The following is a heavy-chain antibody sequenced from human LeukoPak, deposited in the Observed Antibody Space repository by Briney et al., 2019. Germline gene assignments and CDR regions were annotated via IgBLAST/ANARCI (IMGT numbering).Heavy chain of an antibody. CDR3: ASAPLGNSFGYRAY. CDR2: IYYTGRT. Sequence: SQTLSLTCTVSGGSISSGGYYWNWIRQHPTEGLEWIGHIYYTGRTTYNPSVKSRVTISADTSKNQFSLMLNSVTAADTAVYFCASAPLGNSFGYRAYWGQGALVTVSS. V-gene: IGHV4-31*03. D-gene: IGHD5-18*01. J-gene: IGHJ4*02. CDR1: GGSISSGGYY.